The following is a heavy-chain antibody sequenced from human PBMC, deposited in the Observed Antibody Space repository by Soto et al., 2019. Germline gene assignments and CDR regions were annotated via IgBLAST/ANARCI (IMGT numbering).Heavy chain of an antibody. V-gene: IGHV4-59*12. Sequence: PSETLSLTCTVSDDYISSYDWNWIRQPPGKGLEWIGYIYSSGHTHYNPSLKSRVTMSLDTSKNQFSLILNSVTAADTAVYYCARDSFNTGLYFDYWGRGILVTVSS. CDR2: IYSSGHT. D-gene: IGHD2-8*02. J-gene: IGHJ4*02. CDR1: DDYISSYD. CDR3: ARDSFNTGLYFDY.